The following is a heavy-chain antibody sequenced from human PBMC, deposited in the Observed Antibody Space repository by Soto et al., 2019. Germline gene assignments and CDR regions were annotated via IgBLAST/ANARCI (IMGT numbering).Heavy chain of an antibody. J-gene: IGHJ4*02. Sequence: QVQLQESGPGLVKPSQTLSLSCTVSGGSISSGGYYWTWIRHHPGKGLEWIGYINHSGSTFYNPSLKSRVTMSVDTSKNQFSLKLRSVTAADTAVYYCARIKGGAAGNFDYWGQGTLVTVSS. CDR3: ARIKGGAAGNFDY. CDR1: GGSISSGGYY. CDR2: INHSGST. D-gene: IGHD6-13*01. V-gene: IGHV4-31*03.